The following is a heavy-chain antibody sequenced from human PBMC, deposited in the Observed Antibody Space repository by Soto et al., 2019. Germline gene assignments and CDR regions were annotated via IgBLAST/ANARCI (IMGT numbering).Heavy chain of an antibody. CDR2: MNPNSGNT. Sequence: QVQLVQSGAEVKKPGASVKVSCKASGYTFTSYDINWVRQATGHGLEWMGWMNPNSGNTGYAQKFQGRVTMTRNTSISTAYMELSSLRSEHTAVYYCARGAYNGEHLSSWLDPSGQGTLVTVSS. CDR1: GYTFTSYD. D-gene: IGHD4-17*01. J-gene: IGHJ5*02. CDR3: ARGAYNGEHLSSWLDP. V-gene: IGHV1-8*01.